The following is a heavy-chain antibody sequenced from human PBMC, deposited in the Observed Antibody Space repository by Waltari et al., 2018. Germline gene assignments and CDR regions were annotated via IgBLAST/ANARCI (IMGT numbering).Heavy chain of an antibody. V-gene: IGHV4-34*01. D-gene: IGHD5-12*01. CDR2: INHSGST. Sequence: QVQLQQWGAGLLKPSETLSLTCAVYGGSFSGYYWSWIRQPPGKGLEWIGEINHSGSTNYKPSLKSRVTISVDTSKNQFSLKLSSVTAADTAVYDCARGGYSGYDSWGQGTLVTVSS. J-gene: IGHJ4*02. CDR3: ARGGYSGYDS. CDR1: GGSFSGYY.